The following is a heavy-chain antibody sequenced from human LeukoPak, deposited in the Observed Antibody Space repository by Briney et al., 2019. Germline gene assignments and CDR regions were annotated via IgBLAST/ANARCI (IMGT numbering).Heavy chain of an antibody. V-gene: IGHV3-23*01. D-gene: IGHD3-22*01. CDR1: GFTFSSYA. Sequence: GGSLRLSCAASGFTFSSYAMSWVRQAPGKGLEWVSAISGSGGNTYYADSVKGRSTISRDNSKTMLYLQMNSLRVEDTAVYYCAGDRRYDSSGYFQHWGQGTLVTVSS. CDR3: AGDRRYDSSGYFQH. CDR2: ISGSGGNT. J-gene: IGHJ1*01.